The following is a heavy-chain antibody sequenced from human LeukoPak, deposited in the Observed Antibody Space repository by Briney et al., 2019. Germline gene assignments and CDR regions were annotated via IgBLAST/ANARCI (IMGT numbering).Heavy chain of an antibody. D-gene: IGHD2-21*01. CDR3: ASGGIVVVISRDAFDI. J-gene: IGHJ3*02. V-gene: IGHV4-38-2*01. CDR2: IYHSGST. CDR1: GYSISSGYY. Sequence: PSETLSLTCAVSGYSISSGYYWGWIRQPPGKGLEWIGSIYHSGSTYYNPSLKSRVTISVDTSKNQFSLKLSSVTAADTAVYYCASGGIVVVISRDAFDIWGQGTMVTVSS.